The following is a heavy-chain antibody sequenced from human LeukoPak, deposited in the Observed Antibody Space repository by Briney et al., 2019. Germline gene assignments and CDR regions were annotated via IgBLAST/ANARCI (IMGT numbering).Heavy chain of an antibody. D-gene: IGHD6-6*01. J-gene: IGHJ4*02. Sequence: ASVKVSCKASGYTFTRYAMNWVRQAPGQGLEWMGWINTNTGNPTYVQGFTGRFIFSLDTSVSTAYLQISSLKAEDTAVYYCARHGGVGSSSSWVDYWGQGTLVTVSS. V-gene: IGHV7-4-1*02. CDR3: ARHGGVGSSSSWVDY. CDR2: INTNTGNP. CDR1: GYTFTRYA.